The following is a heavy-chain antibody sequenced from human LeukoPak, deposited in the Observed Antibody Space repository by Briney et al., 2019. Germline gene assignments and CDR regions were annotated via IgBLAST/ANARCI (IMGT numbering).Heavy chain of an antibody. J-gene: IGHJ4*02. CDR3: ARDWEFYCSGGSCYGGSFDY. CDR2: ISSSSSYI. Sequence: GGSLRISCAASGFPFSRYSMNWVRQAPGKGLEWVSSISSSSSYIYYADSVKGRFTISRDNAKNSLYLQMNSLRAEDTAVYYCARDWEFYCSGGSCYGGSFDYWGQGTLVTVSS. D-gene: IGHD2-15*01. V-gene: IGHV3-21*01. CDR1: GFPFSRYS.